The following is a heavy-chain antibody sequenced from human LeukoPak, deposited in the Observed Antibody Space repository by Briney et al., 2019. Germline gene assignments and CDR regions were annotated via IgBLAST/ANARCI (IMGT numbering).Heavy chain of an antibody. CDR1: GYTFTAPY. J-gene: IGHJ4*02. CDR2: INPSSGVT. V-gene: IGHV1-2*06. CDR3: ASGTTERIDY. Sequence: ASVKVSCKASGYTFTAPYMHWVRPAPGQGLEWVGRINPSSGVTDYAQKFQGRVTMTRDTAITTAYMELTSLRSDDTAVYYCASGTTERIDYWGQGTLITVSS. D-gene: IGHD1/OR15-1a*01.